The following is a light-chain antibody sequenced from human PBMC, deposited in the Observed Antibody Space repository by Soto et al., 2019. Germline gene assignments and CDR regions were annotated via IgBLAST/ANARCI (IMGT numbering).Light chain of an antibody. Sequence: SYELTQPLSVSVALGQTARITCGGNNIGSKNVHWYQQKPGQAPVLVIYLDSNRPSGIPERFSGSNSGNMATLTISRAQAGDEADYYCQVWDSSTDVFGTGTKLTVL. V-gene: IGLV3-9*01. CDR3: QVWDSSTDV. CDR2: LDS. J-gene: IGLJ1*01. CDR1: NIGSKN.